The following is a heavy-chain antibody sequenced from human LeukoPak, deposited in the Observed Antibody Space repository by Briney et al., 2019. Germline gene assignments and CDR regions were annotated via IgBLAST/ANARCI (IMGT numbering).Heavy chain of an antibody. J-gene: IGHJ3*02. V-gene: IGHV1-69*13. D-gene: IGHD6-19*01. Sequence: GASVKVSCKASGYTFTTYGISWVRQAPGQGLEWMGGIIPIFGTANYAQKFQGRVTITADESTSTAYMELSSLRSEDTAVYYCARDRVAGPRDAFDIWGQGTMVTVSS. CDR1: GYTFTTYG. CDR3: ARDRVAGPRDAFDI. CDR2: IIPIFGTA.